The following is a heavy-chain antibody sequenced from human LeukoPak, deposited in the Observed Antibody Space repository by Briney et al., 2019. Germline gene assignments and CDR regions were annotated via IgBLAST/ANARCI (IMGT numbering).Heavy chain of an antibody. J-gene: IGHJ6*03. CDR3: ARLRYGSGSLSRYYMDV. CDR2: IYYSGST. V-gene: IGHV4-39*01. D-gene: IGHD3-10*01. Sequence: GSLRLSCAASGFTFSSYEMNWVRQAPGKGLEWIGSIYYSGSTYYNPSLKSRVTISVDTSKNQFSLKLSSVTAADTAVYYCARLRYGSGSLSRYYMDVWGKGTTVTISS. CDR1: GFTFSSYE.